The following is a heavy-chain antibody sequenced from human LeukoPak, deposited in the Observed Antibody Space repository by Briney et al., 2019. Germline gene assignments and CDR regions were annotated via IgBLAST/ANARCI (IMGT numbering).Heavy chain of an antibody. CDR3: AKDHAYYYYGMDV. J-gene: IGHJ6*02. V-gene: IGHV3-23*01. CDR2: ISGSGGST. CDR1: GFTFSSYA. Sequence: PGGSLRLSCAASGFTFSSYAMSWVRQAPGKGLEWVSGISGSGGSTYYADSVKGRFTISRDNSKNTLYLQMNSLRAEDTAVYYCAKDHAYYYYGMDVWGQGTTVTVSS.